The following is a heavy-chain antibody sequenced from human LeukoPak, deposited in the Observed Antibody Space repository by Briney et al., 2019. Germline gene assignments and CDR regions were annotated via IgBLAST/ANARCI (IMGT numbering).Heavy chain of an antibody. CDR1: GGTFSSYA. CDR3: ARSKEGSYGTRGGYYFDY. V-gene: IGHV1-69*13. CDR2: IIPIFGTA. D-gene: IGHD5-18*01. J-gene: IGHJ4*02. Sequence: ASVKVSYKASGGTFSSYAISWVRQAPGQGLEWMGGIIPIFGTANYAQKFQGRVTITADESTSTAYMELSSLRSEDTAVYYCARSKEGSYGTRGGYYFDYWGQGTLVTVSS.